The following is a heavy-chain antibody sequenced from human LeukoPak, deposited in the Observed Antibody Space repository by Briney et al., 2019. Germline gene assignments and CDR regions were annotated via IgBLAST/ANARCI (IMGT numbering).Heavy chain of an antibody. CDR1: GYTFTGYY. CDR3: ASLRELDALDI. CDR2: INPNSGGT. D-gene: IGHD5-24*01. Sequence: GSSVKVSCKASGYTFTGYYMHWVRQAPGQGLEWMGRINPNSGGTDYAQKFQGRVTMTRDTSISTAYMELSRLRSDDTAVYYCASLRELDALDIWGQGTTVTVSS. J-gene: IGHJ3*02. V-gene: IGHV1-2*06.